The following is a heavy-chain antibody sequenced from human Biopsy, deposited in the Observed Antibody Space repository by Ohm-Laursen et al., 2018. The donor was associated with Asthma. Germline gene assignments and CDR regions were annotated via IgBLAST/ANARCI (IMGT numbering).Heavy chain of an antibody. CDR3: AWPDMVASIFRV. Sequence: ASVKVSCKASGYTFTSYALHWVRQAPGLRPEWMGRSNAGYGNTKYSQKFQGRLTITRDTSASTVYMELSALTSEDTAVYFCAWPDMVASIFRVWGQGTLVTISS. V-gene: IGHV1-3*01. CDR2: SNAGYGNT. D-gene: IGHD3-3*01. CDR1: GYTFTSYA. J-gene: IGHJ4*02.